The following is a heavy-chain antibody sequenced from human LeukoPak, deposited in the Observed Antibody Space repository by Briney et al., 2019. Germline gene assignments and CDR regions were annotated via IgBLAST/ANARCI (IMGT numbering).Heavy chain of an antibody. CDR3: AKVLGYYDFSSGYYTAGDQYFQH. J-gene: IGHJ1*01. CDR2: ISGSGAST. Sequence: PGGSLRLSXAASGFTFSSYAMSWVRQAPGKGLEWVSAISGSGASTYYADSVKGRFTISRDNSKNTLYLQMNSLRAEDTAVYYCAKVLGYYDFSSGYYTAGDQYFQHWGQGTLVTVSS. V-gene: IGHV3-23*01. D-gene: IGHD3-3*01. CDR1: GFTFSSYA.